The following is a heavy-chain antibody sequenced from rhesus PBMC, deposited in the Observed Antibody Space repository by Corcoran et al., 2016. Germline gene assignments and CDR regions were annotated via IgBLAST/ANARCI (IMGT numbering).Heavy chain of an antibody. CDR2: IYWDDDK. J-gene: IGHJ6*01. D-gene: IGHD4-23*01. CDR3: ARRRVDAIQGFDY. CDR1: GFSIRTSGMG. V-gene: IGHV2-174*01. Sequence: QVTLKESGPALVKPTQTLTLTCTFSGFSIRTSGMGVGWIRQPPGKALEWLALIYWDDDKYYSTSRKSRLTISKDTSKNQVVLTMTNRDPGDTATYYCARRRVDAIQGFDYWGQGVVVTVSS.